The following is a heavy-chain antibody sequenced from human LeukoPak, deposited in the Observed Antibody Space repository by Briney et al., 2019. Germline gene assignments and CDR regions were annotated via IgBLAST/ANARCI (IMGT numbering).Heavy chain of an antibody. CDR3: ARDDPYSGYDYDY. J-gene: IGHJ4*02. CDR1: GFTFNNYA. D-gene: IGHD5-12*01. CDR2: ISDGGTT. Sequence: WTGGSLRLSCAASGFTFNNYAFNWVRQPPGKGLEWVSGISDGGTTYYADSVKGRFTISRDNAKNSLYLRMNSLRAEDTAFYYCARDDPYSGYDYDYWGRGVLVTVSS. V-gene: IGHV3-20*04.